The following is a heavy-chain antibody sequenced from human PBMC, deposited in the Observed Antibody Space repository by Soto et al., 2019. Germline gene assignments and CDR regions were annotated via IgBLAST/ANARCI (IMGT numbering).Heavy chain of an antibody. Sequence: QVQLVESGGGVVQPGRSLRLSCAASGFTFSSYAMHWVRQAPGKGLEWVAVISYDGSNKYYADSVKGRFTISRDNSKNTLDLQMSSLRAEDTAVYYCARRYGGNSDYGMDVWGQGTTVTVSS. V-gene: IGHV3-30-3*01. CDR2: ISYDGSNK. CDR3: ARRYGGNSDYGMDV. CDR1: GFTFSSYA. D-gene: IGHD2-21*02. J-gene: IGHJ6*02.